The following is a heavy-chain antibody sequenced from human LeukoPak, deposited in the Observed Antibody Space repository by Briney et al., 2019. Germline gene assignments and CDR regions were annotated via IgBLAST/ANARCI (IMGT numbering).Heavy chain of an antibody. D-gene: IGHD3-22*01. CDR3: ARAYGHWYYYDSSGSFDP. CDR1: GGSISSYY. V-gene: IGHV4-4*07. J-gene: IGHJ5*02. CDR2: IYTSGST. Sequence: PSETLSLTCTVSGGSISSYYWSWIRQPAGKGLEWIGRIYTSGSTNYNPSLKSRVSMSVDTSKNQFSLKLSSVTAADTAVYYCARAYGHWYYYDSSGSFDPWGQGTLVTVSS.